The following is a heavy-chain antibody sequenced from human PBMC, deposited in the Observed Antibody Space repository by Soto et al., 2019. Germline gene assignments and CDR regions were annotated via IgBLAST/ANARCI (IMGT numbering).Heavy chain of an antibody. CDR1: GFTFSSYA. J-gene: IGHJ4*02. Sequence: QVQLVESGGGVVQPGRSLRLSCAASGFTFSSYAMHWVRQAPGKVLEWVAVISSDGSNKYYADSVKGRFTISRDNSKNTLYLQMNSLRAEDTAVYYCAREGGYSYGGYYFDYWGQGTLVTVSS. CDR2: ISSDGSNK. CDR3: AREGGYSYGGYYFDY. D-gene: IGHD5-18*01. V-gene: IGHV3-30-3*01.